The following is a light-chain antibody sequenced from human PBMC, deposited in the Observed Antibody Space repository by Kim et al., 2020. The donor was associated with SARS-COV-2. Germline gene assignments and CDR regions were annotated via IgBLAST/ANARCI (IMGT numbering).Light chain of an antibody. CDR1: SSDIGYYNQ. CDR3: SSYTTSATLV. Sequence: GQSITISCPGTSSDIGYYNQVSWYQQHPGKAPKLMIYDVNNRPSGVSNRFSGSKSGNTASLTISGLQAEDEADYHCSSYTTSATLVFGGGTRLTVL. J-gene: IGLJ2*01. CDR2: DVN. V-gene: IGLV2-14*03.